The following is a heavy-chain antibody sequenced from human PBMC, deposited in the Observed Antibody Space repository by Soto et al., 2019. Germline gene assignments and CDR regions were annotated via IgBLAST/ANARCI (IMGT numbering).Heavy chain of an antibody. CDR3: ARDPSYYGMDV. Sequence: ASVKVSCKASGYTFTSFAMHWVRQAPGQRLEWMGWINAGNGNTKYSQKFQGRVTITRDTSASTAYMELSSLRSEDTAVYYCARDPSYYGMDVWGQGTTVTVSS. J-gene: IGHJ6*02. CDR2: INAGNGNT. V-gene: IGHV1-3*01. CDR1: GYTFTSFA.